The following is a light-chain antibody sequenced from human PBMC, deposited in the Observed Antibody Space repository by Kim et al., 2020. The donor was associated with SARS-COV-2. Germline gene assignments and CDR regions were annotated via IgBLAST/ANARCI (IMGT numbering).Light chain of an antibody. CDR1: QGGSCF. J-gene: IGKJ5*01. V-gene: IGKV3-11*01. CDR2: DAY. Sequence: SLSAGERATLCSGTSQGGSCFLAWHQHKRGQASSLINYDAYRRASGTPSRSSGRAAGEVFTITSSREEAADFAYYYCQQRDRWITFGQGTRLEIK. CDR3: QQRDRWIT.